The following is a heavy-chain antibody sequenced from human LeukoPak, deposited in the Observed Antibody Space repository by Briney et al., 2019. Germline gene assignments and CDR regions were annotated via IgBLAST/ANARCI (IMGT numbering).Heavy chain of an antibody. D-gene: IGHD5-12*01. CDR1: GFTFSSYA. CDR3: AKKDGYTIKSFDY. J-gene: IGHJ4*02. V-gene: IGHV3-23*01. Sequence: PGGSLRLSCAASGFTFSSYAMSWVRQAPGKGLEWVSAISGSGGSTYYADSVKGRFTISRDNSKNTLYLQMDSLRAEDTAVYYCAKKDGYTIKSFDYWGQGTLVTVSS. CDR2: ISGSGGST.